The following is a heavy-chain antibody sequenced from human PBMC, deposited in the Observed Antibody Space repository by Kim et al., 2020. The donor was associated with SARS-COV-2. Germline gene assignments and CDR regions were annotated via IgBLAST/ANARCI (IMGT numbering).Heavy chain of an antibody. CDR3: AKGLKGIAAADPYYYYGMDV. CDR1: GFTFSSYA. D-gene: IGHD6-13*01. Sequence: GGSLRLFCAASGFTFSSYAMSWVRQAPGKGLEWVSVIYSGGSSTYYADSVKGRFTISRDNSKNTLYLQMNSLRAEDTAVYYCAKGLKGIAAADPYYYYGMDVWGQGTTVTVSS. J-gene: IGHJ6*02. CDR2: IYSGGSST. V-gene: IGHV3-23*03.